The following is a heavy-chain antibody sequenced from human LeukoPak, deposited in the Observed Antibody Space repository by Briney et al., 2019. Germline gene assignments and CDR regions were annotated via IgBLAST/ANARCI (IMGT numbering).Heavy chain of an antibody. CDR2: ISGSGDTT. CDR3: AKDLTYDYDNTGYYFDY. CDR1: GFTFISYA. V-gene: IGHV3-23*01. Sequence: GSLRLSCAASGFTFISYAMSWVRQAPGKGLELVSGISGSGDTTDYADSVKGRFTISRDNSKNTLYLQLNSLRAEDTAIYYCAKDLTYDYDNTGYYFDYWGQGTLVTVSS. J-gene: IGHJ4*02. D-gene: IGHD3-22*01.